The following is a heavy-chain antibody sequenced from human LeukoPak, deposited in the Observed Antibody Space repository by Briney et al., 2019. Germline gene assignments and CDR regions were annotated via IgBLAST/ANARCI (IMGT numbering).Heavy chain of an antibody. J-gene: IGHJ4*02. CDR1: GFTFSSYA. CDR2: ISGSGGST. D-gene: IGHD3-10*01. Sequence: GGSLRLSCAASGFTFSSYAMSWVRQAPGKGLEWVSAISGSGGSTYYADSVKGRFTISRDNSKNTLYLQMNSLRAEDTAVYHCAKGRMVRGVINYWGQGTLVTVSS. V-gene: IGHV3-23*01. CDR3: AKGRMVRGVINY.